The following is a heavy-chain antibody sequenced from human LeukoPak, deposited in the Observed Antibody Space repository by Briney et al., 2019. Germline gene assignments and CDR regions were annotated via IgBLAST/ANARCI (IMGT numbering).Heavy chain of an antibody. Sequence: SETLSLTCTVSGGSINSYYWSWIRQPRGKGLEWIGYIYYSGSTNYNPSLKSRVTISVDTSKIQLSLKLSSVTAADTAVYYCARAREGGYQLVLDYRGQGTLVTVSS. J-gene: IGHJ4*02. CDR3: ARAREGGYQLVLDY. CDR2: IYYSGST. V-gene: IGHV4-59*01. D-gene: IGHD2-2*01. CDR1: GGSINSYY.